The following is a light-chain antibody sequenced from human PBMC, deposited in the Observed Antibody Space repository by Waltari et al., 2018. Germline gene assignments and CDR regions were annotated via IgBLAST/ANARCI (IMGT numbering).Light chain of an antibody. CDR1: TSDVGAYSS. Sequence: QSALTQPASVSGSPGQSITISCTGTTSDVGAYSSVSWYKQHPGKAPKLLIYDVSYRPSGVSDRFSGSKSGNPASLTISGLQAQDEADYYCGSHTSSNTLIFGGGTKLTVL. J-gene: IGLJ2*01. CDR2: DVS. CDR3: GSHTSSNTLI. V-gene: IGLV2-14*03.